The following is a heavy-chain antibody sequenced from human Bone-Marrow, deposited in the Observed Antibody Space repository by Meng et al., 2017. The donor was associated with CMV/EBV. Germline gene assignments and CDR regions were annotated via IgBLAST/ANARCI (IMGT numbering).Heavy chain of an antibody. CDR2: INSDGSST. V-gene: IGHV3-74*01. Sequence: GESLKFSCAPSGFTFSIYWMHWVRQAPEKGLVWVSRINSDGSSTSHADSVKGRFTISRDNAKNTLYLQMNSLRAEDTAVYYCARDRSVVVPAATNWFYPWGHGTRVTVSS. D-gene: IGHD2-2*01. CDR3: ARDRSVVVPAATNWFYP. CDR1: GFTFSIYW. J-gene: IGHJ5*02.